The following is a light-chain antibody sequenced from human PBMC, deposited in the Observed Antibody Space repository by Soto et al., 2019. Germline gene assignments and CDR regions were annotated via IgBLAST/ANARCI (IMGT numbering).Light chain of an antibody. CDR3: QQYGSSPIT. CDR1: ADVSSSY. V-gene: IGKV3D-20*01. J-gene: IGKJ5*01. CDR2: DAT. Sequence: EIVLTQAPATLSFSPGERATLSCGASADVSSSYVAWYQQKSGLAPRLLIHDATSRATGIPDRFSGSTSGTDFTLTSRRLEPEDAGVYYCQQYGSSPITFGQGTRLDLK.